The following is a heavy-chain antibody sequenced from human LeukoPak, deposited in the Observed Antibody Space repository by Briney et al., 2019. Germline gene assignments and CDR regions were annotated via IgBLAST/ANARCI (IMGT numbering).Heavy chain of an antibody. J-gene: IGHJ4*02. CDR3: ARGGYDFWSGYGKFDY. CDR2: IYYRESI. CDR1: GGSISSYY. D-gene: IGHD3-3*01. V-gene: IGHV4-59*01. Sequence: SETLSLTCTVSGGSISSYYWSWIRQPPGKGLEWIGYIYYRESINYNPSLESRVTISVDTSKNQFSLKLSSVTAADTAVYYCARGGYDFWSGYGKFDYWGQGTLVTVSS.